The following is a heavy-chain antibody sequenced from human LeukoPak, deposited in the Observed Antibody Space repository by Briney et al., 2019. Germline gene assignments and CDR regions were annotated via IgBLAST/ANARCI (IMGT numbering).Heavy chain of an antibody. Sequence: GALRLSCAASGFTFSSYWMSWVRQAPGKGLEWVANIKQDGSEKYYVDSVKGRFTISRDNAKNSLYLQMNSLRAEDTAVYYCARDSSGWSRGGYYFDYWGQGTLVTVSS. D-gene: IGHD6-19*01. CDR2: IKQDGSEK. J-gene: IGHJ4*02. CDR1: GFTFSSYW. CDR3: ARDSSGWSRGGYYFDY. V-gene: IGHV3-7*01.